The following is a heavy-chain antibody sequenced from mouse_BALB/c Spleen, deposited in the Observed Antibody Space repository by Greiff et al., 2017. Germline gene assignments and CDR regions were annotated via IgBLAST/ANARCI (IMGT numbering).Heavy chain of an antibody. CDR3: ARGGPMITTYYAMDY. Sequence: EVQLQQSGPELVKPGASVKMSCKASGYTFTSYVMHWVKQKPGQGLEWIGYINPYNDGTKYNEKFKGKATLTSDKSSSTAYMELSSLTSEDSAVYYCARGGPMITTYYAMDYWGQGTSVTVSS. CDR2: INPYNDGT. V-gene: IGHV1-14*01. J-gene: IGHJ4*01. D-gene: IGHD2-4*01. CDR1: GYTFTSYV.